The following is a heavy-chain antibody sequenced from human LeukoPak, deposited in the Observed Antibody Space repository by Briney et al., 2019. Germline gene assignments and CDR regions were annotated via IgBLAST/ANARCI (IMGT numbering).Heavy chain of an antibody. Sequence: SETLSLTCTVSGYSISSYYWSWIRQPPGKGLEWIGYIYYSGSTNYNPSLKSRVTIPVDTSKNQFSLKLSSVTAADTAVYYCAREVAAAGIGYWGQGTLVTVSS. CDR3: AREVAAAGIGY. V-gene: IGHV4-59*01. CDR1: GYSISSYY. J-gene: IGHJ4*02. D-gene: IGHD6-13*01. CDR2: IYYSGST.